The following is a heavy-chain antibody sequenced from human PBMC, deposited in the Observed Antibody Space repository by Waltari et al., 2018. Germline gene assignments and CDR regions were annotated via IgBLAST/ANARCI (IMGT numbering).Heavy chain of an antibody. J-gene: IGHJ4*02. Sequence: QVQLQQWGAGLLKPSETLSLTCAVYGGSFSGSYWSWIRQPPGKGLEWIGEINHSGSTNYNPSLKSRVTISVDTSKNQFSLKLSSVTAADTAVYYCARAARNMVRGMYYFDYWGQGTLVTVSS. CDR2: INHSGST. D-gene: IGHD3-10*01. CDR3: ARAARNMVRGMYYFDY. V-gene: IGHV4-34*01. CDR1: GGSFSGSY.